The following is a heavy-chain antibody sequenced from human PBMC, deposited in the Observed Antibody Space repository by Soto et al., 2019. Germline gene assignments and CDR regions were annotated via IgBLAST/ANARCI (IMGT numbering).Heavy chain of an antibody. CDR2: IMPIFRTP. V-gene: IGHV1-69*12. CDR3: ARDNDRPQLGGNYYYILDV. J-gene: IGHJ6*02. CDR1: GGTFRNSA. Sequence: QVQLEQSEAEVKKPGSSVKVSCKASGGTFRNSAISWVRQAPGQGLEWLGGIMPIFRTPDYSQKFQGRVTVTADESTSTAYMELRGLRSDDTAVYYCARDNDRPQLGGNYYYILDVWGQGTTVTVSS. D-gene: IGHD1-1*01.